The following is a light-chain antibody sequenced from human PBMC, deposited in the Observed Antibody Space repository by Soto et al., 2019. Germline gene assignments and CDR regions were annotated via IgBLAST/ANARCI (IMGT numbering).Light chain of an antibody. V-gene: IGLV2-11*01. CDR2: DVM. Sequence: QSALTQPRSVFGSPGQSVTISCTGTSSDVGGYNFVSWFQQHPGKAPKLIIYDVMMRPSGVPHHFSGSKSGNTASLTISGLQAEDEADYYCCSYAGGYTHVFGTGTKVTVL. J-gene: IGLJ1*01. CDR1: SSDVGGYNF. CDR3: CSYAGGYTHV.